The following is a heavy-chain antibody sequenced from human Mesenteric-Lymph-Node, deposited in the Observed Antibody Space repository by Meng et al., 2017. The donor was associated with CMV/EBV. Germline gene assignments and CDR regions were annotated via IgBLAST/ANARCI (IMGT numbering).Heavy chain of an antibody. J-gene: IGHJ4*02. CDR2: IGTAGDT. CDR1: GFTVSSYD. Sequence: GGSLRLSCAASGFTVSSYDMHWVRQATGKGLEWVSAIGTAGDTYYPGSVKGRFTISRDNAKNSLYLQMNSLRAEDTALYYCAKDITLMGRVVAPTFDYWGQGTLVTVSS. CDR3: AKDITLMGRVVAPTFDY. D-gene: IGHD2-15*01. V-gene: IGHV3-13*01.